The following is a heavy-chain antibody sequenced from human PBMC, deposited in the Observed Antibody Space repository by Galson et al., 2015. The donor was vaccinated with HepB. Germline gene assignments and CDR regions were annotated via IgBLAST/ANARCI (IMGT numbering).Heavy chain of an antibody. Sequence: SLRLSCAASGFTFSAYAMTWVRQAPGKGLEWVSVISGISGSTYYADSVKGRFTISRDNSKNTLYLQMNSLRAEDTAVYYCARDRQSLDHGMDVWGQGTTVTVSS. V-gene: IGHV3-23*01. CDR3: ARDRQSLDHGMDV. J-gene: IGHJ6*02. CDR2: ISGISGST. CDR1: GFTFSAYA. D-gene: IGHD5-24*01.